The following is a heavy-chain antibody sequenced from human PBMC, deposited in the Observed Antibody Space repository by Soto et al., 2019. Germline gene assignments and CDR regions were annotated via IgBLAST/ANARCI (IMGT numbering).Heavy chain of an antibody. CDR2: IKQDGSEK. CDR3: AREGGWYSDFFAY. J-gene: IGHJ4*02. CDR1: GFTFSSYW. D-gene: IGHD6-13*01. V-gene: IGHV3-7*05. Sequence: GGSLRLSCAASGFTFSSYWMSWVRQAPGKGLEWVANIKQDGSEKYYVDSVKGRFTISRDNAKNSLYLQMNSLRAEDTAVYYCAREGGWYSDFFAYWGQGTLVTVSS.